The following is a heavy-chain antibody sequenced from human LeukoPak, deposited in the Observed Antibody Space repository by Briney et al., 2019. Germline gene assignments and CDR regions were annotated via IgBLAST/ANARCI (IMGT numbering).Heavy chain of an antibody. V-gene: IGHV4-59*01. Sequence: PSETLSLTCTVSGSSISSYYWSWIRQPPGKGLEWIGYIYYSGSTNYNPSLKSRVTISVDTSKNQFSLKLSSVTAADTAVYYCARVSTVATGVDYWGQGTLVTVSS. CDR1: GSSISSYY. J-gene: IGHJ4*02. D-gene: IGHD4-17*01. CDR3: ARVSTVATGVDY. CDR2: IYYSGST.